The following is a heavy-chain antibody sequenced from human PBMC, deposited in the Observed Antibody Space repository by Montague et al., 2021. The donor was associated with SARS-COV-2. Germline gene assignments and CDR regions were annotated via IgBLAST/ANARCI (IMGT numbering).Heavy chain of an antibody. V-gene: IGHV4-34*01. CDR2: INHSGTT. CDR1: GGSFSGYY. Sequence: SETLSLTCAVYGGSFSGYYWSWIRQSPGKGLEWIGEINHSGTTNYNPSLKSRVIISADTSKNQFSLKTSSVTAADTAVYYCARGGRGSRYHLLSDTWFDPWGQGTLVTVSS. D-gene: IGHD2-2*01. CDR3: ARGGRGSRYHLLSDTWFDP. J-gene: IGHJ5*02.